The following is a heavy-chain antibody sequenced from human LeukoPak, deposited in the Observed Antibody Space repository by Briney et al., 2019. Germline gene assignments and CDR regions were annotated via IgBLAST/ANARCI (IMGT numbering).Heavy chain of an antibody. Sequence: GGSLRLSCAISGFSITSYGMSWVRQAPVKGLEWVSAISGSGGSTYYADSVKGRFTISRDNSKNTLYLQMNSLRAEDTAVYYCAKGDSLILGYWGQGTLVTVSS. CDR2: ISGSGGST. CDR1: GFSITSYG. D-gene: IGHD3-22*01. J-gene: IGHJ4*02. V-gene: IGHV3-23*01. CDR3: AKGDSLILGY.